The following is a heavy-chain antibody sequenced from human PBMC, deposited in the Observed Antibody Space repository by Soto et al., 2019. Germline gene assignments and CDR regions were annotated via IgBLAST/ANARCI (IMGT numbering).Heavy chain of an antibody. D-gene: IGHD2-15*01. J-gene: IGHJ3*02. CDR3: ANGAHCSGTSCSPGPI. V-gene: IGHV3-23*01. Sequence: EVQLLESGGGLVQPGGSLRLSCAASGFTFSSYAMSWVRQAPGKGLEWVSAISNSGGSTSYADSVKGRFTISRDNSKNSLYVQVNKLGVEDTAIYYCANGAHCSGTSCSPGPILGQGTMVTVS. CDR2: ISNSGGST. CDR1: GFTFSSYA.